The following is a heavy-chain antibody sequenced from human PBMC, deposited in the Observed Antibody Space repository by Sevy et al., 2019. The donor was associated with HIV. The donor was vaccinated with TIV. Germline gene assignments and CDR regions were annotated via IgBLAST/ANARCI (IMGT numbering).Heavy chain of an antibody. CDR1: RFTFSSYG. CDR2: ISYDGSNK. J-gene: IGHJ6*02. V-gene: IGHV3-30*18. CDR3: AKAQDGSGYSAYGMDV. D-gene: IGHD3-22*01. Sequence: GGSLILSCAASRFTFSSYGMHWVRQAPGKGLEWGAVISYDGSNKYADSVKGRFTISRDNSKNTLYLQMNSLKPEDTAVYSCAKAQDGSGYSAYGMDVWGQGTTVTVSS.